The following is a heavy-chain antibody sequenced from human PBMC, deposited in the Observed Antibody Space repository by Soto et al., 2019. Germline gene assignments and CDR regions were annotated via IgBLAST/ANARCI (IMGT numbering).Heavy chain of an antibody. V-gene: IGHV3-21*06. J-gene: IGHJ4*02. Sequence: PGVSLRLSCAASGFTFTRYSMTWVRQAPGKGLEWVSSISSTTNYIYSGDSMKGRFTISRDNAKNSLYLEMNSLRAEDTAVYYCARESEDLTSNFDYRGQGPLVTVSS. CDR1: GFTFTRYS. CDR3: ARESEDLTSNFDY. CDR2: ISSTTNYI.